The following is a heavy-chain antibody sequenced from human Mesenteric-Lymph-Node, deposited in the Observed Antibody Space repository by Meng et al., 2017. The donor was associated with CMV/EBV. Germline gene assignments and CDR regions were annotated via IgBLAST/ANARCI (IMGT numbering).Heavy chain of an antibody. CDR1: TCD. Sequence: TCDITWVRLATGQGLEWMGWMNPNSGNTGYAQQFQGRVTMTRNTSITTAYMELSSLRSEDTAVYYCARGGQGKEYYGSGIPNWFDPWGQGTLVTVSS. V-gene: IGHV1-8*01. J-gene: IGHJ5*02. D-gene: IGHD3-10*01. CDR2: MNPNSGNT. CDR3: ARGGQGKEYYGSGIPNWFDP.